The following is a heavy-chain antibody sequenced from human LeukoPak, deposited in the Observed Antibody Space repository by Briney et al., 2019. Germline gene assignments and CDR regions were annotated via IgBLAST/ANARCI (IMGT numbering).Heavy chain of an antibody. D-gene: IGHD3-10*01. CDR3: TRDLDQYNGRFGGFGHDF. CDR1: GYTFINYG. Sequence: ASVKVSCKASGYTFINYGINWVRQAPGQGLEWMGWISAYNGNTNYAQSLQGRVTMTTDTSTSTVYMEMRSLTSDDTAVYYCTRDLDQYNGRFGGFGHDFWGQGTLVTVSS. CDR2: ISAYNGNT. J-gene: IGHJ4*02. V-gene: IGHV1-18*01.